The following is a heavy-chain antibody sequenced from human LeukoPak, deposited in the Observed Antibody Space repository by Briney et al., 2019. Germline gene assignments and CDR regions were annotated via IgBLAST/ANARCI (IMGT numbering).Heavy chain of an antibody. D-gene: IGHD6-13*01. CDR3: ARGVGSSSSNWFDP. J-gene: IGHJ5*02. V-gene: IGHV4-4*07. Sequence: SETLSLTCTVSGGSISSQYWSWIRQSPGEGLEWIGRIDASGKTDYNPSLKSRVTISIDKSKGQFSLKVNSESAADTAVYYCARGVGSSSSNWFDPWGQGALVTVSS. CDR1: GGSISSQY. CDR2: IDASGKT.